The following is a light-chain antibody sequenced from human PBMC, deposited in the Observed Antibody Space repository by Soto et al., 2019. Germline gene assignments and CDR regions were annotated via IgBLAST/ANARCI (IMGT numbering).Light chain of an antibody. CDR2: AAS. Sequence: DIQMTQSPSSVSASVGDRVTITCRASQGISSWLAWYQKKPGKAPKLLIYAASSLQSGVPSRFSGSVSGTDFTLTISSLQPEDFATYYCQQANSFPFTFGPGTKVDIK. CDR1: QGISSW. CDR3: QQANSFPFT. J-gene: IGKJ3*01. V-gene: IGKV1-12*01.